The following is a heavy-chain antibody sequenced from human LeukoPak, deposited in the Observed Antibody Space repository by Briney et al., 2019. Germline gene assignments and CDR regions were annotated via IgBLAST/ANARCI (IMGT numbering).Heavy chain of an antibody. Sequence: SETLSLTCTVSGGSISSSSYYWGWIRQPPGKGLEWIGSIYYSGSTYYNPSLKSRVTISVDTSKNQFSLKLSSVTAADTAVYYCARPIRDYNWNYKGNWIDPWGQGTLVTVSS. J-gene: IGHJ5*02. V-gene: IGHV4-39*07. CDR2: IYYSGST. CDR1: GGSISSSSYY. CDR3: ARPIRDYNWNYKGNWIDP. D-gene: IGHD1-7*01.